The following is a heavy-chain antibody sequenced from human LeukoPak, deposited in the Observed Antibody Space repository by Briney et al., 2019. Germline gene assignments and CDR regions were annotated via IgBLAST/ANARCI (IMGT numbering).Heavy chain of an antibody. CDR1: GYTFTGYY. J-gene: IGHJ4*02. CDR3: ARGPYSGSYKLYYFDY. Sequence: GASVKASCKASGYTFTGYYMHWVRQAPGQGLEWMGWINPNSGGTNYAQKFQGRVTMTRDTSISTAYMELSRPRSDDTAVYYCARGPYSGSYKLYYFDYWGQGTLVTVSS. CDR2: INPNSGGT. V-gene: IGHV1-2*02. D-gene: IGHD1-26*01.